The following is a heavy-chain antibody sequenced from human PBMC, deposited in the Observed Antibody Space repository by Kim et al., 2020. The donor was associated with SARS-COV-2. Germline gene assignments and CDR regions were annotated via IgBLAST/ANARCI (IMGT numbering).Heavy chain of an antibody. CDR1: GYNFTNYW. J-gene: IGHJ6*02. CDR3: ARLWRGSKYSSSGGLDV. V-gene: IGHV5-51*01. Sequence: GESLKISCEGSGYNFTNYWIGWVRRMPGKGLEWMGIIYPADSDIRYRPSFQGQVTISVDKSITTAYLQWRSLKASDTAMYYCARLWRGSKYSSSGGLDVWGQGTTVSVSS. D-gene: IGHD6-6*01. CDR2: IYPADSDI.